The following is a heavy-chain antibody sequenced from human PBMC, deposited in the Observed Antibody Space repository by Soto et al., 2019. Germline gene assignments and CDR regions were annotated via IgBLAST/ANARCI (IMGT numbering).Heavy chain of an antibody. D-gene: IGHD2-2*01. CDR2: IYSGGST. V-gene: IGHV3-53*01. Sequence: GSLRLSCAASGFTVSSNYMSWVRQAPGKGPEWLSVIYSGGSTYYAESVKGRFTISRDNSKNTLNLQMNALRVEDTAVYYCARGPHVGISTSWGQGTLVTGSS. J-gene: IGHJ4*02. CDR1: GFTVSSNY. CDR3: ARGPHVGISTS.